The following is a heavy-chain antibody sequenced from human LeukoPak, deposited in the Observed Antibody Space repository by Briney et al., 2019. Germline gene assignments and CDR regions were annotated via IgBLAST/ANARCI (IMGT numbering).Heavy chain of an antibody. CDR1: GYTFTGYY. CDR2: INPNSGGT. Sequence: ASVKVSCKASGYTFTGYYMHWVRQAPGQGLEWMGWINPNSGGTNYAQKFPGRVTMTRDTSISTAYMELSRLRSDDTAVYYCVPAKVGDSPRWFDYWGQGTLVTVSS. D-gene: IGHD3-16*01. V-gene: IGHV1-2*02. CDR3: VPAKVGDSPRWFDY. J-gene: IGHJ4*02.